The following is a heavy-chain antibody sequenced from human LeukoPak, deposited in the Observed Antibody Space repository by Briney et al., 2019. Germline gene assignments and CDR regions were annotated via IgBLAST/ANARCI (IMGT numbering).Heavy chain of an antibody. CDR3: ARVSGSYGYYFDY. Sequence: SETLSLTCTVSGGSISSGSYYWSWIRQPAGKGLEWIGRIYTSGSSNYNPSLKSRVTISVDTSKNQFSLKLSSVTAADTAVYYCARVSGSYGYYFDYWGQGTLVTVSS. V-gene: IGHV4-61*02. CDR2: IYTSGSS. J-gene: IGHJ4*02. D-gene: IGHD1-26*01. CDR1: GGSISSGSYY.